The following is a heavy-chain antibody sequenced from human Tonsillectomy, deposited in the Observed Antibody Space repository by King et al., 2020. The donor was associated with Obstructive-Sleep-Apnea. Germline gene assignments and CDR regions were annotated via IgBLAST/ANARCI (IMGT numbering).Heavy chain of an antibody. CDR2: ISYDGSHK. V-gene: IGHV3-30*04. D-gene: IGHD3-10*01. CDR1: GFTFSTYA. CDR3: ARNSGVKLTMVRGVINLHFYGMDV. Sequence: VQLVESGGGVVQPGRSLRLSCAASGFTFSTYAMHWVRQAPGKGLEWVAVISYDGSHKYYADSVKGRFTISRENSNNTVYLQMNSLRGVDTAVYYCARNSGVKLTMVRGVINLHFYGMDVWGQGTTVTVSS. J-gene: IGHJ6*02.